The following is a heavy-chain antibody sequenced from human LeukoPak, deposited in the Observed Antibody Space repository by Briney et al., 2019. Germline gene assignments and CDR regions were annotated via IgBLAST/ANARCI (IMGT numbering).Heavy chain of an antibody. V-gene: IGHV4-59*01. CDR1: GGSISSYY. CDR3: ARGHGGTAFDI. J-gene: IGHJ3*02. D-gene: IGHD3-16*01. CDR2: IYYSGNT. Sequence: SETLSLTCTVSGGSISSYYWSWIRQPPGKGLEWIGYIYYSGNTNYNPSLKSRVTISVDTSKIQFSLKLSSVTAADTAVYYCARGHGGTAFDIWGQGTMVTVSS.